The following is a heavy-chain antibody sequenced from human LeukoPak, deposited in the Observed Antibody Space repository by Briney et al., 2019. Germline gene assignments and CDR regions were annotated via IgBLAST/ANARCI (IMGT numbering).Heavy chain of an antibody. CDR1: GFTFSSYS. CDR3: VGWSYYGLGFDEDFDY. Sequence: PGRSLRLSCAASGFTFSSYSMHWVRQAPAKGLEWVAVISYDGSNKYYADSVQGRFTNSRDNSQNTLYLQMNSLRAEDTAVYYCVGWSYYGLGFDEDFDYWGQGTLVTVSS. CDR2: ISYDGSNK. D-gene: IGHD1-26*01. V-gene: IGHV3-30*03. J-gene: IGHJ4*02.